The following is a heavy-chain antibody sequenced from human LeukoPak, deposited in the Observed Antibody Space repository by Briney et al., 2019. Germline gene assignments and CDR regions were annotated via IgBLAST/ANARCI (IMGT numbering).Heavy chain of an antibody. Sequence: PGGSLRLSCAASGFSFDDYTVHWVRQAPGKGLEWVSLISWDGGDTYYTDSVKGRFTISRDNSKKPLYLQLNSLRTEDTALYYCAKDIILRDFLTGYKSSGYFDYWGQGTPVTVS. CDR2: ISWDGGDT. J-gene: IGHJ4*02. CDR1: GFSFDDYT. D-gene: IGHD3-9*01. V-gene: IGHV3-43*01. CDR3: AKDIILRDFLTGYKSSGYFDY.